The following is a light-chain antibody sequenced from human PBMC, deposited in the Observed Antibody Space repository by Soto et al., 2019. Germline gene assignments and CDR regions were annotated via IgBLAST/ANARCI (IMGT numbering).Light chain of an antibody. J-gene: IGLJ1*01. Sequence: QSGLTQPASVSGSPGQSITISCTGTSSDVGGYNYVSWYQQHPGKSPKLMIYDVSNRPSGVSNRFSGSKSGNTASLTISGLQAEDEADYYCSSYKSSSTPFCVFGTGTKVTVL. CDR3: SSYKSSSTPFCV. V-gene: IGLV2-14*01. CDR2: DVS. CDR1: SSDVGGYNY.